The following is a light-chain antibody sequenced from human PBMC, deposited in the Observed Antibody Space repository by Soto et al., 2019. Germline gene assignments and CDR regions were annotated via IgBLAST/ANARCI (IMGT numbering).Light chain of an antibody. CDR1: SSDVGAYNY. J-gene: IGLJ2*01. CDR3: TSYTSNAPVV. Sequence: QSVLTQAASVSGSPGQPITLSCTGTSSDVGAYNYVSWYQQHPGKAPKLIIYEVGNRPSGVSNRFSGSKSGNTASLTISGLQAEDEAAYYCTSYTSNAPVVFGGGTKLTVL. V-gene: IGLV2-14*01. CDR2: EVG.